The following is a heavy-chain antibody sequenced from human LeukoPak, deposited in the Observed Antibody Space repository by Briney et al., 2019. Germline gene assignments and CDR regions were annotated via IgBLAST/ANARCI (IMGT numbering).Heavy chain of an antibody. CDR1: GFTVSSNY. CDR3: ARSEVVVVPAAIGY. CDR2: IYSGGST. Sequence: PGGSLRLSCAASGFTVSSNYMSWVRQAPGKGLEWVSVIYSGGSTYYADSVKGRFTISRDNSKNTLYLQMNSLRAEDTAVYYCARSEVVVVPAAIGYWGQGTLVTVSS. V-gene: IGHV3-66*02. D-gene: IGHD2-2*01. J-gene: IGHJ4*02.